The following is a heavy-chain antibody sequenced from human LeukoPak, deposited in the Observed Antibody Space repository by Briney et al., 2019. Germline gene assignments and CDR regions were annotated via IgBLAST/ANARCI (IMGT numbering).Heavy chain of an antibody. D-gene: IGHD3-10*01. CDR1: GFTFTAYY. Sequence: GATLKVSCKASGFTFTAYYMHWVRQAPGQGLEWMGWINPKNGGTTYAQNFQGRVTMTRDTSISTAYMEISSLRSDDTAVYYCARGGSGSYSGWFDPWGQGTLVTVSS. CDR3: ARGGSGSYSGWFDP. J-gene: IGHJ5*02. V-gene: IGHV1-2*02. CDR2: INPKNGGT.